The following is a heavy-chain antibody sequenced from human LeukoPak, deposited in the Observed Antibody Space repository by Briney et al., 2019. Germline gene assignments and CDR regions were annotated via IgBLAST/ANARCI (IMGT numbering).Heavy chain of an antibody. CDR2: INPSGGST. J-gene: IGHJ4*02. V-gene: IGHV1-46*01. Sequence: GASVKVSCKASGYTFTSYYMHWVRQAPGQGLEWMGIINPSGGSTSYAQKFQGRVTMTRDTSTSTVYMELSSLRSEDTAVYYCARDRGHYEFWSGRAQLTTPLGFWGQGTLVTVSS. CDR1: GYTFTSYY. CDR3: ARDRGHYEFWSGRAQLTTPLGF. D-gene: IGHD3-3*01.